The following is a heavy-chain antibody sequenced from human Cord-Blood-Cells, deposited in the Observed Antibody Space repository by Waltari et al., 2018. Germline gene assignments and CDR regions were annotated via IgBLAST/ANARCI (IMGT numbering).Heavy chain of an antibody. V-gene: IGHV4-59*01. Sequence: QVQLQESGPGLVKPSATLYLTCPAPGGPISSYYSSCIRQPPGKGLEWIGYIYYSGSTNYNPSRTSRVTISVDTSKNQFSLMLSSVTAADTAVYYCARGPNWGDYVDYWGQGTLVTVSS. CDR3: ARGPNWGDYVDY. J-gene: IGHJ4*02. CDR1: GGPISSYY. CDR2: IYYSGST. D-gene: IGHD7-27*01.